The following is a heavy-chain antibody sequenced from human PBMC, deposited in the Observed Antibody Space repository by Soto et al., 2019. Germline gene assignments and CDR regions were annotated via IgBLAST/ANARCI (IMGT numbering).Heavy chain of an antibody. CDR1: GFTVSNNY. Sequence: EVRLVETGGGLIQPGGSLRLSCAVSGFTVSNNYMYWVRQAPGKGLEWVSFIYSGGTTRYADSVRGRFTISRDNSKNTLYRQMNSLRVEDTAVYYCARKTDSGGDGGFWGQGTLVTVSS. CDR3: ARKTDSGGDGGF. V-gene: IGHV3-53*02. D-gene: IGHD2-15*01. CDR2: IYSGGTT. J-gene: IGHJ4*02.